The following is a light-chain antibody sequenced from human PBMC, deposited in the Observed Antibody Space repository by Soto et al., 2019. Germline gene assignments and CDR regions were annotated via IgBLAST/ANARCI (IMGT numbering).Light chain of an antibody. CDR3: QQCNSYSWT. CDR2: KAS. J-gene: IGKJ1*01. Sequence: DIQMTQSPSTLSASVGDRVTITCRASQSVSDWLAWYQQKPGKAPKLLIYKASSLESGVPSRFSGSGSGTXFTLTISSLQPDDFATYYCQQCNSYSWTFGQGTKVES. V-gene: IGKV1-5*03. CDR1: QSVSDW.